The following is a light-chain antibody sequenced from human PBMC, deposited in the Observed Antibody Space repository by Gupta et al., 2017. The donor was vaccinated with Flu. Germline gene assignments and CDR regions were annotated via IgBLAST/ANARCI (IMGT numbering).Light chain of an antibody. V-gene: IGLV4-69*01. J-gene: IGLJ2*01. CDR1: SGHSRYA. CDR3: QTWSIVSLV. CDR2: LNSDGSH. Sequence: QPVLTQSPSASASLGASVKLTCTLSSGHSRYAIAWHQQQPEKGPRFLMRLNSDGSHSKGDGIPDRFVGFSSVAERYLIISSLQSDDESDYHCQTWSIVSLVFGGGTKLTVL.